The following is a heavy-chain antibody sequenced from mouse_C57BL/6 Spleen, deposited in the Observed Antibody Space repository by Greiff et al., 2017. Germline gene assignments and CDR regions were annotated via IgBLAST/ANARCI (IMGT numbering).Heavy chain of an antibody. CDR1: GYTFTSYN. CDR3: ARSDGALDY. Sequence: LQQSGAELVRPGASVKMSCKASGYTFTSYNMHWVKQTPRQGLEWIGAIYPGRGGTSYNQKFKSKATLTVYKSSSTAYMQLSSLTSEDSAVYFCARSDGALDYWGQGTTLTVSS. CDR2: IYPGRGGT. D-gene: IGHD1-1*02. V-gene: IGHV1-12*01. J-gene: IGHJ2*01.